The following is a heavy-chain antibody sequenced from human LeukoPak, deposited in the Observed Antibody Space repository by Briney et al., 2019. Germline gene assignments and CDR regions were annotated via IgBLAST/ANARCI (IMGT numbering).Heavy chain of an antibody. V-gene: IGHV3-48*04. D-gene: IGHD2-21*01. J-gene: IGHJ5*02. CDR1: GFTFSRYS. CDR2: ISGSSSTK. Sequence: GGSLRLSCAASGFTFSRYSMNWVRQAPGKGLEWVSYISGSSSTKYYADSVKGRFTISRDNAYNLLYLKMNNLRAEDTAVYYCARVTVIGRFDPWGQGTLVTVSS. CDR3: ARVTVIGRFDP.